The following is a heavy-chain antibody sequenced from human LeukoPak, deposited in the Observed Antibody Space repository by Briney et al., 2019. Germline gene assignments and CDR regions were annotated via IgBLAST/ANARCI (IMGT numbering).Heavy chain of an antibody. CDR3: ARASELRFDY. D-gene: IGHD1-7*01. CDR2: INWNGGST. Sequence: PGGSLRLSCAASGFTFSNYWMSWVRQTPGKGLEWVSGINWNGGSTGYADSVKGRSTISRDNAKNSLYLQMNGLRAEDTALYYCARASELRFDYWGQGTLVSVPS. V-gene: IGHV3-20*04. CDR1: GFTFSNYW. J-gene: IGHJ4*02.